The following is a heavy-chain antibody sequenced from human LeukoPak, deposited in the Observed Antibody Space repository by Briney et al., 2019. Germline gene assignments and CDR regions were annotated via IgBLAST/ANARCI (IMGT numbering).Heavy chain of an antibody. Sequence: SETLSLTCAVYGGSFSGYYWSWIRQPPGKGLEWIGEINHSGSTNHNPSLKSRVTISVDTSKNQFSLKLSSVTAADTAVYYCARERGTRYSGSYRYLDYWGQGTLVTVSS. CDR1: GGSFSGYY. CDR3: ARERGTRYSGSYRYLDY. V-gene: IGHV4-34*01. D-gene: IGHD1-26*01. CDR2: INHSGST. J-gene: IGHJ4*02.